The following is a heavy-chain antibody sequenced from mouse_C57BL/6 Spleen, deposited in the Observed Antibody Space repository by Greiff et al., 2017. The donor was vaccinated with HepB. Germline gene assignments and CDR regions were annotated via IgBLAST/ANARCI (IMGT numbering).Heavy chain of an antibody. CDR1: GYTFTSYG. D-gene: IGHD2-9*01. CDR2: IYPRSGNT. V-gene: IGHV1-81*01. CDR3: ARSAYYGSYYAMDY. J-gene: IGHJ4*01. Sequence: VQLQQSGAELARPGASVKLSCKASGYTFTSYGISWVKQRTGQGLEWIGEIYPRSGNTYYNEKFKGKATLTADKSSSTAYMELRSLTSEDSAVYFCARSAYYGSYYAMDYWGQGTSVTVSS.